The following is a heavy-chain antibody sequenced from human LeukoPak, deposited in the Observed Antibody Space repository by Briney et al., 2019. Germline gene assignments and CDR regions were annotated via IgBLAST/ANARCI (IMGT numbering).Heavy chain of an antibody. D-gene: IGHD2/OR15-2a*01. Sequence: SETLSLTCDVSGGSISSGYWWSWVRHLPGKGLEWIGEIHHSGSTNYNPSLKSRVTISMDKSKNQVSVMLTPVTAADTAVYYCARNAYYSADYWGQGTLVTVSS. CDR1: GGSISSGYW. J-gene: IGHJ4*02. V-gene: IGHV4-4*02. CDR2: IHHSGST. CDR3: ARNAYYSADY.